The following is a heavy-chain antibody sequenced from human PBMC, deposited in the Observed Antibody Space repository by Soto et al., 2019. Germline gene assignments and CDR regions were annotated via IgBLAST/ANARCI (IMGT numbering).Heavy chain of an antibody. Sequence: ASVKVSCKASGYTFTSYYMHWVRQAPGQGLEWMGIINPSGGSTSYAQKFQGRVTMTRDTSTSTVYMELSSLRSEDTAVYYCAITRAPNYYGSGRSPGSPLEYWGQGTLVTVSS. CDR1: GYTFTSYY. J-gene: IGHJ4*02. D-gene: IGHD3-10*01. CDR3: AITRAPNYYGSGRSPGSPLEY. V-gene: IGHV1-46*01. CDR2: INPSGGST.